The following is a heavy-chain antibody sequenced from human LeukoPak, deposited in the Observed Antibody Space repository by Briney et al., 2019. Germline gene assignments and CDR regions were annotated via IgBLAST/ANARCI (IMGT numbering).Heavy chain of an antibody. J-gene: IGHJ4*02. CDR1: GFTFTSYA. CDR3: TKAFASGSRAFDY. CDR2: ISGSGGST. V-gene: IGHV3-23*01. Sequence: GSLRLSCAASGFTFTSYAMNWVRQAPGEGLEWVSDISGSGGSTYYADSVKGRFTISRDNSKNTLYLQMNSLRAEDTAVYYCTKAFASGSRAFDYWGQGTLVTVSS. D-gene: IGHD3-10*01.